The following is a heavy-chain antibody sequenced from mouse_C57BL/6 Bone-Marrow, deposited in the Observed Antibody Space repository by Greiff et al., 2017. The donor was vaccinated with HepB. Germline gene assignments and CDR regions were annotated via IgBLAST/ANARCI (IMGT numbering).Heavy chain of an antibody. Sequence: DVQLQESGAELVKPGASVKLSCTASGFNIKDYYMHWVKQRTEQGLEWIGRIDPEDGETKYAPKFQGKATITADTSSNTAYLQLSSLTSEDTAVYYCASGYGSSSYAMDYWGQGTSVTVSS. V-gene: IGHV14-2*01. CDR1: GFNIKDYY. D-gene: IGHD1-1*01. CDR3: ASGYGSSSYAMDY. J-gene: IGHJ4*01. CDR2: IDPEDGET.